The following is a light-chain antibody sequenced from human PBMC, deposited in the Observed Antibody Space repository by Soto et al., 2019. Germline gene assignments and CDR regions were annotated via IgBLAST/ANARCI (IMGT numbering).Light chain of an antibody. V-gene: IGKV1-5*01. CDR3: QDYSPYSWT. CDR2: DAS. Sequence: IHIIHSPTTLSASVGDRGTITFRASQSISSWLAWYQQKPGKAPNLLIYDASSLESGVPSRFSGSGSGTEFTLTISSLQPDDFATYYCQDYSPYSWTFGQGTKVDI. J-gene: IGKJ1*01. CDR1: QSISSW.